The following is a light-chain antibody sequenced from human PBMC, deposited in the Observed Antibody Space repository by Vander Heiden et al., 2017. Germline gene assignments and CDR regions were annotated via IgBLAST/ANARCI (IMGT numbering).Light chain of an antibody. Sequence: QSVLTQPRSVSGSPGPSVTISCTGSNSDVGGYNYVSWYQHRPGKAPNLIFYFVDKRPAGVPDRFSASKSGNTASLTISGLQAEDEADYYGCSYVNTYSLVFGGGTKVTVL. J-gene: IGLJ3*02. CDR1: NSDVGGYNY. CDR2: FVD. CDR3: CSYVNTYSLV. V-gene: IGLV2-11*01.